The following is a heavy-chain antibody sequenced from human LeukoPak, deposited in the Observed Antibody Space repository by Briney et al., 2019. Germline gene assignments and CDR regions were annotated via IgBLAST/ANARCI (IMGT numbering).Heavy chain of an antibody. J-gene: IGHJ5*02. V-gene: IGHV4-61*02. CDR1: GGSISSGSYY. CDR3: ARVGYDILTGYCLRFDP. CDR2: IYTSGST. Sequence: PSETLSLTCTVSGGSISSGSYYWSWIRQPAGKGLEWIGRIYTSGSTNYNPSLKSRVTISVDTSKNQFSLKLSSVTAADTAVYYCARVGYDILTGYCLRFDPWGQGTLVTVSS. D-gene: IGHD3-9*01.